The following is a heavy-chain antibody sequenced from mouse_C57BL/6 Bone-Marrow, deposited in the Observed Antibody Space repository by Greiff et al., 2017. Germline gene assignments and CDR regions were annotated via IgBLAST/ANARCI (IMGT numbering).Heavy chain of an antibody. V-gene: IGHV1-59*01. CDR2: IDPSDSYT. D-gene: IGHD2-10*01. Sequence: QVQLQQPGAELVRPGPSVKLSCKASGYTFTSYWMHWVKQRPGQGLEWIGVIDPSDSYTNYNQKFKGKATLTVDTSSSTAYMQLSSLTSEDSAVYYCARWILLRFAYWGQGTLVTVSA. CDR1: GYTFTSYW. J-gene: IGHJ3*01. CDR3: ARWILLRFAY.